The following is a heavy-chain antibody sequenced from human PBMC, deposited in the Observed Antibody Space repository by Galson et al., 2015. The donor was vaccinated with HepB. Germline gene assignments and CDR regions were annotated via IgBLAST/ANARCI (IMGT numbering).Heavy chain of an antibody. CDR3: ARTEGDSSSSPRGVGGSHGQTFDY. CDR1: GFTFSAYS. Sequence: SLRLSCAASGFTFSAYSMNWVRQAPGKGLEWVSYISSTSSNTVHYAESVEGRFTISRDNAKNSLYLQMNRLRDEDTAVYYCARTEGDSSSSPRGVGGSHGQTFDYWGQGTLVTVSS. D-gene: IGHD6-6*01. V-gene: IGHV3-48*02. CDR2: ISSTSSNTV. J-gene: IGHJ4*02.